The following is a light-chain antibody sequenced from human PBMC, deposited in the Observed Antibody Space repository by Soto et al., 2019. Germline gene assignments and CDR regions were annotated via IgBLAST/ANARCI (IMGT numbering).Light chain of an antibody. CDR1: SSDVGGYNY. V-gene: IGLV2-11*01. CDR3: CSYAGTYTFD. Sequence: HSALTQPRSVSGSPGQSVTISCTGTSSDVGGYNYVSWYQQHPGKAPKVMIYDVSKRPSGVPDRFSGSKSGNTASLTISGLQAEDEADYYCCSYAGTYTFDFGTGTKVTVL. J-gene: IGLJ1*01. CDR2: DVS.